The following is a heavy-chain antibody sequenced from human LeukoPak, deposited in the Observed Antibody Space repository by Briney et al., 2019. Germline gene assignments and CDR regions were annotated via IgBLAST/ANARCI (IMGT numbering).Heavy chain of an antibody. D-gene: IGHD1-1*01. Sequence: SETLSLTCTVSGGSISSYYWSWIRQPPGKGLQWIGHIYGSGSTNYNPSLKSRVTLSVDTSKNQFSLKLSSVTAADTAVYYCAREGTSGTHLNWFDPWGQGTLVTVSS. V-gene: IGHV4-59*01. CDR3: AREGTSGTHLNWFDP. CDR1: GGSISSYY. CDR2: IYGSGST. J-gene: IGHJ5*02.